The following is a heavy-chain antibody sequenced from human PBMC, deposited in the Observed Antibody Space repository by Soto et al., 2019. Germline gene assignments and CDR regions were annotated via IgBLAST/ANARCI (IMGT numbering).Heavy chain of an antibody. J-gene: IGHJ6*03. CDR3: ARETLHQAGDYYYYYMDV. D-gene: IGHD6-25*01. Sequence: GGSLRLSCAASGFTFSDYYMSWIRQAPGKGLEWVSYISSSGSTIYYADSVKGRFTISRDNAKNSLYLQMNSLRAEDTAVYYCARETLHQAGDYYYYYMDVWGKGTTVTVSS. CDR1: GFTFSDYY. CDR2: ISSSGSTI. V-gene: IGHV3-11*01.